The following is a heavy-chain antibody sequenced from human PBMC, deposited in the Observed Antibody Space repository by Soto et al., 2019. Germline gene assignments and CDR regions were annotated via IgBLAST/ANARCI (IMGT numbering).Heavy chain of an antibody. CDR3: AIEIYYYDTSRYRY. V-gene: IGHV3-21*01. J-gene: IGHJ4*02. D-gene: IGHD3-22*01. Sequence: EVQLVESGGGLVKPGGSLRLSCAASGFTFSSYSMNWVRQAPGKGLEWVSSLSSSSSFIYYADSVKGRFTISRDNAKNSLYLQMNTLRAEDTAVYYCAIEIYYYDTSRYRYWGQGTLITVSS. CDR2: LSSSSSFI. CDR1: GFTFSSYS.